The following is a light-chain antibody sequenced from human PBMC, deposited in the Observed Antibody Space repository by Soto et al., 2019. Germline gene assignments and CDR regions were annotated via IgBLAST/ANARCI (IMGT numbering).Light chain of an antibody. V-gene: IGKV3D-11*01. CDR1: QGLNRN. CDR3: QQRSNWPIT. Sequence: ETVLTQSPATLSVSPGETATLSCTTSQGLNRNLAWYQQKLGQAPRVLIYDASNRATGIPARFSGSGSGTDFTLTISSLEPEDFAVYYCQQRSNWPITFGQGTRLEIK. J-gene: IGKJ5*01. CDR2: DAS.